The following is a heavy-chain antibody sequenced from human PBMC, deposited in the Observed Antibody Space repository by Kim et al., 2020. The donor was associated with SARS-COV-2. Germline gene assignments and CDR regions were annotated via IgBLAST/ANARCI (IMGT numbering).Heavy chain of an antibody. CDR3: VGAYYGSGRQSRLYYYYYGMDV. CDR1: GFTFSSYA. V-gene: IGHV3-23*01. J-gene: IGHJ6*02. Sequence: GGSLRLSCAASGFTFSSYAMSWVRQAPGKGLEWVSAISGSGGSTYYADSVKGRFTISRDNSKNTLYLQMNSLRAEDTAVYYCVGAYYGSGRQSRLYYYYYGMDVWGQGTTVTVSS. CDR2: ISGSGGST. D-gene: IGHD3-10*01.